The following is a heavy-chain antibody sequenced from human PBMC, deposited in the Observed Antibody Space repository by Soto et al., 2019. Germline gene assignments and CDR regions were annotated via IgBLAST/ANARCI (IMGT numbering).Heavy chain of an antibody. V-gene: IGHV5-51*01. D-gene: IGHD3-10*01. J-gene: IGHJ4*02. CDR3: ARHIRLGSYYFDY. CDR2: IYPSDSDT. Sequence: VESLKISCKGSGYNFGSDWIGWVRQMPGKGLEWMGIIYPSDSDTRYNPSFQGQVTISADKSINTAYLQWSSLKASDTAMYYCARHIRLGSYYFDYWGQGALVTVSS. CDR1: GYNFGSDW.